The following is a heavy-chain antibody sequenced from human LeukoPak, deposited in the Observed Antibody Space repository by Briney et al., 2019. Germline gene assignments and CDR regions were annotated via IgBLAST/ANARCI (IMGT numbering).Heavy chain of an antibody. D-gene: IGHD3-22*01. V-gene: IGHV4-39*01. CDR2: IYYSGST. Sequence: YPSKTLSLTCTVSGGSISSSSYYWGWIRQPPGKGLEWIGSIYYSGSTYYNPSLKSRVTISVDTSKNQFSLKLSSVTAADTAVYYCAGHSRARNYYDSSGYYYGGTRYYFDYWGQGTLVTVSS. J-gene: IGHJ4*02. CDR1: GGSISSSSYY. CDR3: AGHSRARNYYDSSGYYYGGTRYYFDY.